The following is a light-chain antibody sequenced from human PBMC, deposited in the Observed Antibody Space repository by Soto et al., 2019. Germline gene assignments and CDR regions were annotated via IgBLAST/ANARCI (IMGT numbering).Light chain of an antibody. CDR1: SSDIVYKY. CDR2: EVT. CDR3: SSYTDSTTV. Sequence: QSALTQPASVSGSPGQSITISCTGASSDIVYKYVSWYQQHPGKAPKLIIYEVTYRPSGVSNRFSGSKSGNTASLTISGLQPDDEADYYCSSYTDSTTVFGGGTKLTVL. V-gene: IGLV2-14*01. J-gene: IGLJ3*02.